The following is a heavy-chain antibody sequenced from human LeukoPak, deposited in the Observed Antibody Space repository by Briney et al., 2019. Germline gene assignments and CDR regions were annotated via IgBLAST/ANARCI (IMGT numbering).Heavy chain of an antibody. J-gene: IGHJ3*02. CDR3: ARERHRGWYDFDI. CDR2: IYYSGST. V-gene: IGHV4-59*01. D-gene: IGHD6-19*01. Sequence: SETLSLTCTVSGGSISSYYWSWIRQPPGKGLEWIGYIYYSGSTNYNPSLKSRVTISVDTSKNQFSLKLSSVTAADTAVYYCARERHRGWYDFDIWGQGTMVTVSS. CDR1: GGSISSYY.